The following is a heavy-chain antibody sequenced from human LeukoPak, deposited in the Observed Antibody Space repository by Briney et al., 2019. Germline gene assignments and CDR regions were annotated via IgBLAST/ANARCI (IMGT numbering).Heavy chain of an antibody. V-gene: IGHV3-15*01. CDR2: IKSKTDGGTT. D-gene: IGHD3-3*01. J-gene: IGHJ4*02. CDR1: GFTFSNAW. Sequence: PGGSLRLSCAASGFTFSNAWMTWVRQARGKGLERVGRIKSKTDGGTTDYAAPVKGRFSISRDDSNNMLYLQMNSLETEDTALYYCVAGGNYYTNWGQGTLVTVSS. CDR3: VAGGNYYTN.